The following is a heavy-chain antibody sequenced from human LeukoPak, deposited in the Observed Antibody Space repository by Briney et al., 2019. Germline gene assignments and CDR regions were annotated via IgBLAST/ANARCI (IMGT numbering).Heavy chain of an antibody. CDR1: RDTFIVSY. J-gene: IGHJ4*02. CDR2: INGNSGAK. CDR3: VINEYDYIWGTYRFFH. V-gene: IGHV1-2*02. D-gene: IGHD3-16*02. Sequence: ASVKVSCKTSRDTFIVSYIHWVRQAPGKGPEWMGWINGNSGAKDYAEDFQGRVIVTRDSSLTTSSLDLSDLRSDDTAVYYCVINEYDYIWGTYRFFHWGQGTLVIVSS.